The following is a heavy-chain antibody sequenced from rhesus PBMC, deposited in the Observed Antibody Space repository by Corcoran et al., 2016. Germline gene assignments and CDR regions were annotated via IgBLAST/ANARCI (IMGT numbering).Heavy chain of an antibody. Sequence: QVQLQESGPGLVKPSETLSLTCAVSGYSISSGYYWGWIRQPPGRGLGWIGRIYGRGGSHSLHPSLKGRDTLSVDTSKNQFSLKLSSVPAADTAVYYCARSPGNWNPGDVWGRGVLVTVSS. CDR1: GYSISSGYY. V-gene: IGHV4S14*01. CDR2: IYGRGGSH. J-gene: IGHJ5-2*02. CDR3: ARSPGNWNPGDV. D-gene: IGHD1-26*01.